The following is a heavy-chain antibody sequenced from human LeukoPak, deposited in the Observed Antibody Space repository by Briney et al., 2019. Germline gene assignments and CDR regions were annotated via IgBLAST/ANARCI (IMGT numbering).Heavy chain of an antibody. D-gene: IGHD3-10*01. V-gene: IGHV4-59*01. CDR1: GGSISSYY. J-gene: IGHJ4*02. CDR3: ARQTMVRGVIIEYYFDY. Sequence: SETLSLTCTVSGGSISSYYWSWIRQPPGKGLEWIGYIYYSGSTNYNPSLKSRVTISVDTSKNQFSLKLSSVTAADTAVYYCARQTMVRGVIIEYYFDYWGQGTLVTVSS. CDR2: IYYSGST.